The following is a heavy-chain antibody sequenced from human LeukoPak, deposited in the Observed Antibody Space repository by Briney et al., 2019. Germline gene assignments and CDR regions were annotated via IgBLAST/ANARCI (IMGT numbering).Heavy chain of an antibody. CDR3: ARGTILEWLLSRKYYSYMDV. J-gene: IGHJ6*03. V-gene: IGHV4-59*01. CDR1: GGSISSYY. Sequence: SETLSLTCTVSGGSISSYYWSWIRQPPGKGLEWIGYIYYSGSTNYKPSLKSRVTISADTSKNQFSLKLSSVTAADTAVYYCARGTILEWLLSRKYYSYMDVWGKGTTVTVSS. CDR2: IYYSGST. D-gene: IGHD3-3*01.